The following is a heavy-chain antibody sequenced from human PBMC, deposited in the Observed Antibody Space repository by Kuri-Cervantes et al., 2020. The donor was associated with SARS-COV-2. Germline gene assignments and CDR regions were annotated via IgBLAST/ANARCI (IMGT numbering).Heavy chain of an antibody. V-gene: IGHV1-18*04. J-gene: IGHJ4*02. CDR1: DYTFNIYG. CDR3: AREEYSSSYLVKPRIFDY. D-gene: IGHD6-6*01. CDR2: ISGYNGNT. Sequence: ASVKVSCKASDYTFNIYGISWVRQAPGQGLEWVGWISGYNGNTNYAQKVQGRVTMTRDTSTSTVYMELSSLRSEDTAVYYCAREEYSSSYLVKPRIFDYWGQGILVTVSS.